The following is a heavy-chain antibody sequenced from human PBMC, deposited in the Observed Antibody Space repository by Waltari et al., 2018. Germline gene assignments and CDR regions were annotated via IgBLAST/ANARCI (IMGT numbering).Heavy chain of an antibody. V-gene: IGHV1-69*05. CDR2: IIPIFGTA. Sequence: QVQLVQSGAEVKKPGSSVKVSCKASGGTFSSYAISWVRQAPGQGLEWMGGIIPIFGTANYAQKFQGRVTITTDESTSTAHMELSSLRSEDTAVYYCARGSRYSSSSKFDYWGQGTLVTVSS. CDR3: ARGSRYSSSSKFDY. D-gene: IGHD6-6*01. CDR1: GGTFSSYA. J-gene: IGHJ4*02.